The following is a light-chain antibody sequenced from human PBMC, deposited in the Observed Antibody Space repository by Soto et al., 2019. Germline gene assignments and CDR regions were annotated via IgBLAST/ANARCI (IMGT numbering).Light chain of an antibody. J-gene: IGLJ7*01. Sequence: QSVLTQPPSVSGAPGQRVTISCTGSSSNSGAGYDVHWYQQLPGTAPKLLIYGNSNRPSGVPDRFSGSKSGTSASLAITGLQAEDEADYYCQSYDSSLTHTVFGGGTQLTVL. CDR1: SSNSGAGYD. CDR2: GNS. CDR3: QSYDSSLTHTV. V-gene: IGLV1-40*01.